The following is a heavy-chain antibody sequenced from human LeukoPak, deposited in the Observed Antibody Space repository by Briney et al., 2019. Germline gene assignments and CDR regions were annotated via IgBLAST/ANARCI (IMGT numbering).Heavy chain of an antibody. CDR3: AKKREPGYYYYGMDV. Sequence: GGSLRLSCAASGFTFSSYGMHWVPQAPGKGLEWVAVISYDGSNKYYADSVKGRFTISRDNSKNTLYLQMNSLRAEDTAVYYCAKKREPGYYYYGMDVWGQGTTVTVSS. D-gene: IGHD1-26*01. CDR1: GFTFSSYG. V-gene: IGHV3-30*18. J-gene: IGHJ6*02. CDR2: ISYDGSNK.